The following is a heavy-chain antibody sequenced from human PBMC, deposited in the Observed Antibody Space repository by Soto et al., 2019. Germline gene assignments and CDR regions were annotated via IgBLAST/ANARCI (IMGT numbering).Heavy chain of an antibody. V-gene: IGHV1-24*01. CDR1: GYTLTELS. CDR2: FDREDVET. CDR3: ATQIPVTDSFDY. J-gene: IGHJ4*02. Sequence: QVQLVQSGAEVKKPGASVKVSCKVSGYTLTELSMHWVRQAPGKGLEWMGGFDREDVETIYAQKFQGRVTKTEDTSTDTAYMELSSLRSEDTAVYYCATQIPVTDSFDYWGQGTLVTVSS.